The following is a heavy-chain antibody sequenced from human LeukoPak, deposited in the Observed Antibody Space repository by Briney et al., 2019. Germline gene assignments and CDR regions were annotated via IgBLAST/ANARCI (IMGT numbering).Heavy chain of an antibody. D-gene: IGHD3-10*01. CDR1: GGSINHYY. CDR3: ARDRFYYGSRPGQYGVDV. CDR2: IYSNGGT. J-gene: IGHJ6*02. V-gene: IGHV4-4*07. Sequence: SETLSLTCTVSGGSINHYYWTWIRQPAGKGLEWIGHIYSNGGTNYNPSLKSRVTMSVDTSKNQFSLKLSSVTAADTAVYYCARDRFYYGSRPGQYGVDVWGQGTTVTVSS.